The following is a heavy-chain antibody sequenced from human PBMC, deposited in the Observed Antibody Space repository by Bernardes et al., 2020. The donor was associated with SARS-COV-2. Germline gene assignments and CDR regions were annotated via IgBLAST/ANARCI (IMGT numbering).Heavy chain of an antibody. V-gene: IGHV4-4*07. CDR2: IYTSGST. D-gene: IGHD5-18*01. CDR1: GGSISSYY. J-gene: IGHJ4*02. Sequence: SEPLSLTCTVSGGSISSYYWSWIRQPAGKGLEWIGRIYTSGSTNYNPSLKSRVTMSVDTSKNQFSLKLSSVTAADTAVYYCAGQLWLRGYFDYWGQGTLVTVSS. CDR3: AGQLWLRGYFDY.